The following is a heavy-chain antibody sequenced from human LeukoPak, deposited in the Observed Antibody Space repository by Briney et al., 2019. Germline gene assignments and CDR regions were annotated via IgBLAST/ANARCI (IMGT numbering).Heavy chain of an antibody. V-gene: IGHV5-51*01. CDR2: INPGDSDT. Sequence: GESLKISCKGSGYGFSNYWIGWVRQMPGKDLEWMGIINPGDSDTRYSPSFQGQVTISADKSINTAYRQWSSLGASDTAIYYCARQTGDKGIEYWGQGTLVTVSS. J-gene: IGHJ4*02. CDR1: GYGFSNYW. CDR3: ARQTGDKGIEY. D-gene: IGHD7-27*01.